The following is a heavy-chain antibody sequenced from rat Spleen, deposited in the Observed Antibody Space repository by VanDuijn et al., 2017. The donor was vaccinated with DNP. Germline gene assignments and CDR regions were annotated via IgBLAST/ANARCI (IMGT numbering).Heavy chain of an antibody. CDR2: TTNTGGSN. D-gene: IGHD3-8*01. V-gene: IGHV5-31*01. CDR1: GFTFSNYW. CDR3: TSNPHIRTAAPFDY. J-gene: IGHJ2*01. Sequence: EVQLVESGGGPVQPGRSLKLSCVASGFTFSNYWMTWIRQAPGKGLEWIASTTNTGGSNYYLDSVKGRFMISRDKAKSTLYLQVNSLRSEDTATYYCTSNPHIRTAAPFDYWGQGVMVTVSS.